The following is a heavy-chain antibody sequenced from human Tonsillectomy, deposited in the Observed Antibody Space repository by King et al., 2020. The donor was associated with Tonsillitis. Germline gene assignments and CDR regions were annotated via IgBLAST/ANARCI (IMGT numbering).Heavy chain of an antibody. V-gene: IGHV3-23*04. D-gene: IGHD3-10*01. Sequence: VQLVESGGGLVQPGGSLRLSCAASGFTFSSYAMSWVRQAPGKGLEWVSAISGSGGSTYYADSVKGRFTISRDNSKNTLYLQMNSLRAEDTAVYYCANGVREYYYGYNGPITDAFDIWGQGTMVTVSS. CDR1: GFTFSSYA. CDR3: ANGVREYYYGYNGPITDAFDI. CDR2: ISGSGGST. J-gene: IGHJ3*02.